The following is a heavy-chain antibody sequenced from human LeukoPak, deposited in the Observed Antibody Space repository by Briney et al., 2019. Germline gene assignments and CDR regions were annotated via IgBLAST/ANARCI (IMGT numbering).Heavy chain of an antibody. V-gene: IGHV1-18*04. CDR2: VSAYYGNT. CDR3: ARDPYKYSGGWYPSDDAFDI. D-gene: IGHD6-19*01. CDR1: GYTFTSYG. Sequence: GASVKVSCKASGYTFTSYGISWVRQAPGQGLEWMGWVSAYYGNTNYAQKLQGRVTMTTDTSTSTAFMELRSLRSDDTAVYYCARDPYKYSGGWYPSDDAFDIWGQGTMVTVSS. J-gene: IGHJ3*02.